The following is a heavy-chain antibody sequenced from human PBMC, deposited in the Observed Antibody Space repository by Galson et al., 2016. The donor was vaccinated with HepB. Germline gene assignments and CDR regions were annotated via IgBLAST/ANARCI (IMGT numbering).Heavy chain of an antibody. CDR1: GYTFNSYE. CDR3: ARVYPGVTLDF. D-gene: IGHD2-8*01. CDR2: ISAYNGNT. V-gene: IGHV1-18*01. Sequence: SVKVSCKASGYTFNSYEISWVRQAPGQGLEWLGWISAYNGNTKYPHKVQSRVTMTTDASTSTAYMELRSLRSDDTAVYYCARVYPGVTLDFWGQGTMVTVSA. J-gene: IGHJ3*01.